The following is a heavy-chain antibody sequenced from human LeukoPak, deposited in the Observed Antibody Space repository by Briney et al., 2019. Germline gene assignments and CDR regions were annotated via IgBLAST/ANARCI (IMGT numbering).Heavy chain of an antibody. CDR2: IYYSGST. CDR1: GGSISSYY. V-gene: IGHV4-59*01. J-gene: IGHJ4*02. Sequence: SETLSLTCTVSGGSISSYYWSWIWQPPGKGLEWIGYIYYSGSTNYNPSLKSRVTISVDTSKNQFSLKLSSVTAADTAVYYCARTILTGWSPFDYWGQGTLVTVSS. D-gene: IGHD3-9*01. CDR3: ARTILTGWSPFDY.